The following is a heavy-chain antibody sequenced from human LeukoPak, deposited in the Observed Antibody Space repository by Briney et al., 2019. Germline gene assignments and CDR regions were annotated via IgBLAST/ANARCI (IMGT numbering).Heavy chain of an antibody. J-gene: IGHJ4*02. V-gene: IGHV4-30-2*01. CDR1: GGSISSGGYS. CDR3: ARWPPADIVVVPAAKISDY. CDR2: IYHSGST. D-gene: IGHD2-2*01. Sequence: SQTLSLTCAVSGGSISSGGYSWSWIRQPPGKGLEWIGYIYHSGSTYYNPSLKSRVTISVDTSKNQFSLKLSSVTAADTAVYYCARWPPADIVVVPAAKISDYWGQGTLVTVSS.